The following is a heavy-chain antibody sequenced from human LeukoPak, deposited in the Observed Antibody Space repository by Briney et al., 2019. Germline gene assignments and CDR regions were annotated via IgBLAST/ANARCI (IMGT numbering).Heavy chain of an antibody. Sequence: ASVKVSCKASGYTFTSYDVNWVRQATGQGLEWMGWMNPNSGNTGYAQKFQGRVTMTRNTSISTAYMELSSLRSEDTAVYYCARERTPYYYMDVWGKGTTVTVSS. D-gene: IGHD2-2*01. V-gene: IGHV1-8*01. CDR2: MNPNSGNT. J-gene: IGHJ6*03. CDR1: GYTFTSYD. CDR3: ARERTPYYYMDV.